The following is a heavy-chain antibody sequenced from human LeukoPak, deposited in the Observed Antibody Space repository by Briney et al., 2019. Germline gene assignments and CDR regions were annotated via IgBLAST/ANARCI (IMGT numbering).Heavy chain of an antibody. V-gene: IGHV1-18*04. J-gene: IGHJ4*02. CDR3: ARDVDWTFDY. Sequence: ASVKVSCKASGYTFNSNVISWVRQAPGQGLEWMGWISVYNGDTNYAQKLQGRVTMTTDTSTSAAYMELRSLRSDDTAVYYCARDVDWTFDYWGQGTLVTVSS. CDR1: GYTFNSNV. CDR2: ISVYNGDT. D-gene: IGHD3/OR15-3a*01.